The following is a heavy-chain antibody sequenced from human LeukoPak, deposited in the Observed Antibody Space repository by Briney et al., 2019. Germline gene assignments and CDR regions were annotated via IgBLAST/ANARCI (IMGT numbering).Heavy chain of an antibody. V-gene: IGHV1-46*01. J-gene: IGHJ4*02. CDR3: ARGLAPPMVRGVILTSTLDY. D-gene: IGHD3-10*01. Sequence: EASVKVSCKASGYTFTSYYMHWVRQAPGQGLEWMGIINPSGGSTSYAQKFQGRVTMTRDMSTSTVYMELSSLRSEDTAVCYCARGLAPPMVRGVILTSTLDYWGQGTLVTVSS. CDR2: INPSGGST. CDR1: GYTFTSYY.